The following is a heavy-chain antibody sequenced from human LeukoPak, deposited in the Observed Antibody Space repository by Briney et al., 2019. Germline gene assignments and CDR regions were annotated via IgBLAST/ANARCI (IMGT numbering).Heavy chain of an antibody. Sequence: GGSLRLSCAASGFTFSIYWMSWVRQAPGKGLEWVANINQDGSEEYYVDSLKGRFTISRDNAKNSLYLQMNSLRADDTAVYYCARYCSIGSCFDYWGQGTLVTVSS. CDR2: INQDGSEE. CDR3: ARYCSIGSCFDY. V-gene: IGHV3-7*04. D-gene: IGHD2-15*01. J-gene: IGHJ4*02. CDR1: GFTFSIYW.